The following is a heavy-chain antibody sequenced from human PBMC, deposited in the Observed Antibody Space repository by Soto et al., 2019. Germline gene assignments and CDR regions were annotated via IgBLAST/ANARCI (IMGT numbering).Heavy chain of an antibody. CDR3: ARGLSSPSAAGV. D-gene: IGHD6-6*01. J-gene: IGHJ4*02. Sequence: IRQSPGKGLEWIGSVHDTGTTHYNPSLTSRVTISVDTSKNQFSLNVNSVTAADTAVYYCARGLSSPSAAGVWGQGTLVTVSS. V-gene: IGHV4-39*01. CDR2: VHDTGTT.